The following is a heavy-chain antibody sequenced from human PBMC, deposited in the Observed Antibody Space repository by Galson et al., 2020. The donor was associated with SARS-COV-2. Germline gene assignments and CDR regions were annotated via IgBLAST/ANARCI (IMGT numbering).Heavy chain of an antibody. Sequence: ASVTVSCKASGYTFTSYGISWVRQAPGQGLEWMGWISAYNGNTNYAQKLQGRVTMTTDTSTSTAYMELRSLRSDDTAVYYCARALIHGDYYYGMDVWGQGTTVTVSS. CDR1: GYTFTSYG. V-gene: IGHV1-18*01. J-gene: IGHJ6*02. CDR2: ISAYNGNT. CDR3: ARALIHGDYYYGMDV. D-gene: IGHD4-17*01.